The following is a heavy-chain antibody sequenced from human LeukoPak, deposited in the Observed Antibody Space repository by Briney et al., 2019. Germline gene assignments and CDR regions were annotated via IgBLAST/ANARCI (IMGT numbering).Heavy chain of an antibody. J-gene: IGHJ4*02. Sequence: SETLSLTCSVSGYSISSGYYWGWIRQPPGKGLEWIGSIYHSGSTYYNPSLKSRVTISVDTSKNQFSLKLSSVTAADTAVYYCARVGNAFDSSGYYFDYWGQGTLVTVSS. V-gene: IGHV4-38-2*02. CDR3: ARVGNAFDSSGYYFDY. CDR1: GYSISSGYY. CDR2: IYHSGST. D-gene: IGHD3-22*01.